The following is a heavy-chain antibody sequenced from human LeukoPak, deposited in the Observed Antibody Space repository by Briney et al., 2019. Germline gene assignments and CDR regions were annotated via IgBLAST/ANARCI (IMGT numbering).Heavy chain of an antibody. J-gene: IGHJ6*03. CDR1: GYTFTGYY. V-gene: IGHV1-2*02. D-gene: IGHD6-6*01. CDR2: INPNSGGT. CDR3: ARDRSEYSSSPLSWYYYYYMDV. Sequence: GASVKVSCKASGYTFTGYYMHWVRQAPGQGLEWMGWINPNSGGTHYAQKFQGRVTMTRDTCISTAYMELSRLRSDDTAVYYCARDRSEYSSSPLSWYYYYYMDVWGKGTTVTVSS.